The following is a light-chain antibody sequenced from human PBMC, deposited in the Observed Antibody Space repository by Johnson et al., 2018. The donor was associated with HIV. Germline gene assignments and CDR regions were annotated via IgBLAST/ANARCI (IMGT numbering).Light chain of an antibody. Sequence: QSALTQPPSVSAAPGQKVTISCSGSSSNIGNNYVSWYQQLPGTAPKLLIYDNNKRPSGIPDRFSASQSGTSATLAITGLQTGDEADYYCGTWDTSLSVYVFGTGTKVTVL. J-gene: IGLJ1*01. V-gene: IGLV1-51*01. CDR3: GTWDTSLSVYV. CDR2: DNN. CDR1: SSNIGNNY.